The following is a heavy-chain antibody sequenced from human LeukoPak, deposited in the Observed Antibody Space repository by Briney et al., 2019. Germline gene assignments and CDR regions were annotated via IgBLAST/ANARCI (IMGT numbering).Heavy chain of an antibody. V-gene: IGHV1-2*02. Sequence: ASVKVSCKASGYTSTGYYMHWVRQAPGQGLEWMGWINPNSGGTNYAQKFQGRVTMTRDTSISTAYMELSRLRSDDTAVYYCARSGGSGSYYMDVWGKGTTVTISS. CDR1: GYTSTGYY. J-gene: IGHJ6*03. D-gene: IGHD3-10*01. CDR2: INPNSGGT. CDR3: ARSGGSGSYYMDV.